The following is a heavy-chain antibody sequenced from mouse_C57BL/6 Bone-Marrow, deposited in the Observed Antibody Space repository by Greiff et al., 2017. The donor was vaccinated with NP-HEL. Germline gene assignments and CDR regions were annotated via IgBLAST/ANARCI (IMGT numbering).Heavy chain of an antibody. CDR1: GYTFTSYW. CDR2: IYPGRGST. V-gene: IGHV1-55*01. J-gene: IGHJ3*01. CDR3: ATEGRGILAY. D-gene: IGHD1-1*01. Sequence: VQLQQPGAELVKPGASVKMSCKASGYTFTSYWITWVKQRPGQGLEWLGDIYPGRGSTNYNEKFKSKATLTVDTSSSTAYMQLSSLTSEDSAVYYCATEGRGILAYWGQGTLVTVSA.